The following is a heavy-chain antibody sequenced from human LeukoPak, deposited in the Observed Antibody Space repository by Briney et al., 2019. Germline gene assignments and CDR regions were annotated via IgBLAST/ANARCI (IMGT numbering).Heavy chain of an antibody. D-gene: IGHD1-26*01. CDR2: ISGSGSHI. V-gene: IGHV3-21*01. J-gene: IGHJ3*02. CDR1: GFTFSTYS. CDR3: ARGIVVGATAGEGFDI. Sequence: GGSLRLSCAASGFTFSTYSMNWVRQAPGKGLEWVSSISGSGSHIYYADSVKGRFTITRDNAKNSLYLQMNSLRAEDTAVYYCARGIVVGATAGEGFDIWGQGTMVTVSS.